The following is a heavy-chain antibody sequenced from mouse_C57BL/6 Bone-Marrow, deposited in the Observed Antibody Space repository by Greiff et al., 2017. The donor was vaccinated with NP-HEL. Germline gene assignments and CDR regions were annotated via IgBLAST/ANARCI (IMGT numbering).Heavy chain of an antibody. V-gene: IGHV1-52*01. CDR1: GYTFTSYW. J-gene: IGHJ1*03. CDR2: IDPSDSET. D-gene: IGHD1-1*01. Sequence: QVQLQQPGAELVRPGSSVKLSCKASGYTFTSYWMHWVKQRPIQGLEWIGNIDPSDSETHYNQKFKDKATLTVDKSSSTAYMQLSSLTSEDSAVYYCARSATTVVATGYWYFDVWGTGTTVTVSS. CDR3: ARSATTVVATGYWYFDV.